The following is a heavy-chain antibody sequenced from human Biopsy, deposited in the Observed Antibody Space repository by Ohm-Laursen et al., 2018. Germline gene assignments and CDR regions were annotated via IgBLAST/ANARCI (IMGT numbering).Heavy chain of an antibody. J-gene: IGHJ6*02. CDR3: ARRDGTDGYNPYYYGMGV. Sequence: TLSLTCIVSGGSISDSTYHWGWIRQPPGRGLEWIGGLYFSGSTYYNPSLKSRVTVSVDTSNNQFSLKLNSVTAADTAVYYCARRDGTDGYNPYYYGMGVWGQGTTVTVSS. CDR1: GGSISDSTYH. CDR2: LYFSGST. V-gene: IGHV4-39*01. D-gene: IGHD5-24*01.